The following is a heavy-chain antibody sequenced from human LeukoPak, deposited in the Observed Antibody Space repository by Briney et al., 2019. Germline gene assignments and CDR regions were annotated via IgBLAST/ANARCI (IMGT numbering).Heavy chain of an antibody. Sequence: ASVKVSCKASGYTFTDYYIHWMRQAPGQGPEWMGWIYPKSGGTNSAQKFQGRVTLTRDTSISTTYMELTGLRSDDTAVYYCARRVAVARRDAFDIWGQGTMVTVSS. V-gene: IGHV1-2*02. D-gene: IGHD6-19*01. J-gene: IGHJ3*02. CDR2: IYPKSGGT. CDR3: ARRVAVARRDAFDI. CDR1: GYTFTDYY.